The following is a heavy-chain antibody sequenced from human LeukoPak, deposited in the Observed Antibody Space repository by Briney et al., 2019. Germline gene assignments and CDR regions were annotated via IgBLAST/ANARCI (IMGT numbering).Heavy chain of an antibody. CDR1: GFTFSSYA. D-gene: IGHD6-13*01. Sequence: GGSLRLSCAASGFTFSSYAMSWVRQAPGKGLEWVPAISGSGGSTYYADSVKGRFTISRDNSKNTLYLQMNSLRAEDTAVYYCARHLQQLVGGYFDYWGQGTLVTVSS. V-gene: IGHV3-23*01. CDR3: ARHLQQLVGGYFDY. CDR2: ISGSGGST. J-gene: IGHJ4*02.